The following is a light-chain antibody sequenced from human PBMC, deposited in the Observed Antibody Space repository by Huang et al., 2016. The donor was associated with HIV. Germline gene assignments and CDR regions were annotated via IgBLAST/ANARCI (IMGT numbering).Light chain of an antibody. CDR3: QQTSSVPLT. J-gene: IGKJ4*01. Sequence: DIQMTQSPSSLSASVGDRISITCRASQTISTFLNWYQQQPGKAPKLLIYAESNLQSGVSSRVSGTGSGTHFTLTVTGLQPDDFATYFCQQTSSVPLTFGGGTRVE. CDR2: AES. CDR1: QTISTF. V-gene: IGKV1-39*01.